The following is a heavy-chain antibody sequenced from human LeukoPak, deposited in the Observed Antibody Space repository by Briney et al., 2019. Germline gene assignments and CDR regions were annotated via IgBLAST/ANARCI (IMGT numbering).Heavy chain of an antibody. J-gene: IGHJ4*02. Sequence: GGSLRLSCAASRFTFSTYSMSWVSQAPGKGLEWVSYISSTSSTIYYADSVKGRFTISRDNAKNSLYLQMNSLRDEDTAVYYCVRSGTYDCWGQGTLVTVPS. V-gene: IGHV3-48*02. CDR1: RFTFSTYS. CDR2: ISSTSSTI. CDR3: VRSGTYDC. D-gene: IGHD1-7*01.